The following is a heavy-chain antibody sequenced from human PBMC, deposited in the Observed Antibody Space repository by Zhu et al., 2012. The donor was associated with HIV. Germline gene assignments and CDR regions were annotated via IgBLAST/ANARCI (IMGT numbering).Heavy chain of an antibody. CDR3: AGEEMVRGVVRGSDP. CDR1: GHSISSGYY. J-gene: IGHJ5*02. V-gene: IGHV4-38-2*02. CDR2: IYHSGST. Sequence: QVQLQESGPGLVKPSETLSLTCAVSGHSISSGYYWGWIRQPPGKGLEWIGNIYHSGSTYYNPSLKSRVTISLDTSKNQFSLKLNSVTAADTAVYYCAGEEMVRGVVRGSDPWGQGNPGHRLL. D-gene: IGHD3-10*01.